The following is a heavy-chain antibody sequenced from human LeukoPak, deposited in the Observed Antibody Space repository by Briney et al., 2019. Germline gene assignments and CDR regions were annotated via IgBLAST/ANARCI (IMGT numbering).Heavy chain of an antibody. CDR2: IDPSDSYT. J-gene: IGHJ4*02. D-gene: IGHD3-9*01. V-gene: IGHV5-10-1*01. Sequence: GESLKISCEASGYSFTSYWISWVRQMPGKGLEWMGRIDPSDSYTNYSPFFQGHVTISADKSISTAYLQWSSLKASDTAMYYCATQQYDILTGYLTPYDYWGQGTLVTVSS. CDR3: ATQQYDILTGYLTPYDY. CDR1: GYSFTSYW.